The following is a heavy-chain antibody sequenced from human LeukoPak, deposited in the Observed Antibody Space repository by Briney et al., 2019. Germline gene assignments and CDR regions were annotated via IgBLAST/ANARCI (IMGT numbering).Heavy chain of an antibody. CDR3: ARGDSGYDYYFDY. D-gene: IGHD5-12*01. CDR2: IYHSGST. V-gene: IGHV4-38-2*01. Sequence: SETLSLTCAVSGYSIRSGYYWGWIRQPPGKGLEWIGSIYHSGSTYYNPSLKSRVTISVDTSKNQFSLKLSSVTAADTAVYYCARGDSGYDYYFDYWGQGTLVTVSS. J-gene: IGHJ4*02. CDR1: GYSIRSGYY.